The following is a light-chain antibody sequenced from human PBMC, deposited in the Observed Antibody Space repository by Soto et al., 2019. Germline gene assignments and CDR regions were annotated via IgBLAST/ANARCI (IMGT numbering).Light chain of an antibody. J-gene: IGKJ4*01. CDR1: QSVSSN. CDR3: QQYGNSPPIT. Sequence: EIVLTQSPGTLSLSPGERATLSCRASQSVSSNLAWYQQKPGQAPRLLIYGASTRATGIPDRFSGSGSGTDFTLTISRLEPEDFAVYYCQQYGNSPPITFGGGTKVDIK. CDR2: GAS. V-gene: IGKV3-20*01.